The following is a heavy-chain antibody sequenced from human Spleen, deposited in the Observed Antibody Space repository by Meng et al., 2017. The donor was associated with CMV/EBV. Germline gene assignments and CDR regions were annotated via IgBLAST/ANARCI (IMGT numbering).Heavy chain of an antibody. CDR2: IRYDGSNK. CDR3: ARSPGYYYGMDV. V-gene: IGHV3-30*02. J-gene: IGHJ6*02. Sequence: GESLKISCAASGFTFSSYGMHWVRQAPGKGLEWVAFIRYDGSNKYYADSVKGRFNISRDNSKNTLYLQMNSLRAEDTAVYYCARSPGYYYGMDVWGQGTTVTVSS. CDR1: GFTFSSYG.